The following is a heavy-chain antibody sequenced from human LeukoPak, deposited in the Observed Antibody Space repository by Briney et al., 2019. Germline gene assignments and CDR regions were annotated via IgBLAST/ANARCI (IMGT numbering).Heavy chain of an antibody. J-gene: IGHJ6*03. CDR3: ARVHSGSYQYYYYYYMDV. CDR1: GFTFSSYS. CDR2: ISSSSSYI. V-gene: IGHV3-21*01. Sequence: GGSLRLSCAASGFTFSSYSMNWVRLAPGKGLEWVSSISSSSSYIYYADSVKGRFTISRDNANNSLYLQTNSLRAEDTAVYYCARVHSGSYQYYYYYYMDVWGKGTTVTVSS. D-gene: IGHD1-26*01.